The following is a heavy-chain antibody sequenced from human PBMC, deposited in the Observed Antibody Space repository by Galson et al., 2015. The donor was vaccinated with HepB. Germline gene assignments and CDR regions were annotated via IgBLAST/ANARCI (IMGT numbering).Heavy chain of an antibody. V-gene: IGHV1-24*01. CDR3: ATSGGLYGSGTTPADY. D-gene: IGHD3-10*01. Sequence: SVKVSCKVSGYTLTELSMHWVRQAPGKGLEWMGGFDPEDGETIYAQKFQGRVTMTEDTSTDTAYMELSSLRSEDTAVHYCATSGGLYGSGTTPADYWGQGTLVTVSS. CDR2: FDPEDGET. CDR1: GYTLTELS. J-gene: IGHJ4*02.